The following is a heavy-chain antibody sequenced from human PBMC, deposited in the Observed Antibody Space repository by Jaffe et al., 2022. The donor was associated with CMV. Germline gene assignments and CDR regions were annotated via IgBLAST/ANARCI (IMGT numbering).Heavy chain of an antibody. CDR2: MSSRGNT. CDR3: ARSPNRSSSRFVFSY. CDR1: GGSISGFY. Sequence: QVQLQESGPGLVKPSETLSLTCTVSGGSISGFYWSWIRQPPGKGLEWIGYMSSRGNTYYNPSLKSRVTFSLDTSKNQFSLRLIFMTAADTAMYYCARSPNRSSSRFVFSYWGQGALVSVSS. D-gene: IGHD6-13*01. J-gene: IGHJ4*02. V-gene: IGHV4-59*01.